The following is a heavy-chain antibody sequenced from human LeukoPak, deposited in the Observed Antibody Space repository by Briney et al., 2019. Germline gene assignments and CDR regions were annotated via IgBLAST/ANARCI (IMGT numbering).Heavy chain of an antibody. CDR1: GFTFSSYW. J-gene: IGHJ5*02. CDR2: IKQDGGEK. Sequence: GGSLRLSCAASGFTFSSYWMTWVRQAPGKGLEWVANIKQDGGEKYVDSVKGRFTISRDNAKNSLCLHMNSLRAEDTAIYFCVRGSSGIVVRGIAWAWFDPWGQGTLVTVSS. CDR3: VRGSSGIVVRGIAWAWFDP. D-gene: IGHD3-10*01. V-gene: IGHV3-7*05.